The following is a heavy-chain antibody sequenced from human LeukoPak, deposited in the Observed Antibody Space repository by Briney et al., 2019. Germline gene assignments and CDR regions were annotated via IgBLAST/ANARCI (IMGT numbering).Heavy chain of an antibody. Sequence: PGRSLRLSCAASGFTFSSYGMHWVRQAPGKGLEWVAMISYDGDNKYYANSVKGRFTISRDNSNNTLYLQMNSLRAEDTTIYFCAKMTQSRYLIGGFDYWGQGTLVTVSS. CDR3: AKMTQSRYLIGGFDY. V-gene: IGHV3-30*18. CDR2: ISYDGDNK. J-gene: IGHJ4*02. CDR1: GFTFSSYG. D-gene: IGHD3-9*01.